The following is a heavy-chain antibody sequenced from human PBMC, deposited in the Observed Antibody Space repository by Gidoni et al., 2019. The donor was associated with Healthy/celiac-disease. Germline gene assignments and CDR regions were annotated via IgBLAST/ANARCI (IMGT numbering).Heavy chain of an antibody. CDR1: GFTLSNAW. V-gene: IGHV3-15*01. CDR3: TTEVGCGGDCYPPTYGMDV. CDR2: IKSKTDGGTT. Sequence: EVQLVESGGGLVMPGVSLRLSCAASGFTLSNAWMSCVRQAPGKGMEWVGRIKSKTDGGTTDDAAHVKGRFTISRDDSKNTLYLQMNRLKTEDTAVYYCTTEVGCGGDCYPPTYGMDVWGQGTTVTVSS. J-gene: IGHJ6*02. D-gene: IGHD2-21*02.